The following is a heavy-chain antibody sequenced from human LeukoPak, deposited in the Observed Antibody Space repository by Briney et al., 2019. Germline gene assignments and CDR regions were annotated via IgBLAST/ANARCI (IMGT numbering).Heavy chain of an antibody. CDR2: ISYDGSNK. J-gene: IGHJ4*02. Sequence: GGSLRLSCAASGVTFGSYGMHWVRQAPGKGLEWVSVISYDGSNKYYADSVKGRFTISRDNSKNTLYLQMNSLRAEDTAVYYCAKNERWLQSHFDYWGQGTLVTVSS. D-gene: IGHD5-24*01. CDR1: GVTFGSYG. CDR3: AKNERWLQSHFDY. V-gene: IGHV3-30*18.